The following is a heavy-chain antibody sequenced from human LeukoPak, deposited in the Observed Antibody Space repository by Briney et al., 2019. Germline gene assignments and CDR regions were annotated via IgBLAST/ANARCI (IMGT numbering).Heavy chain of an antibody. CDR2: ISSSSSTI. CDR3: ALQNYDILTGPGY. Sequence: GGSLRLSCAASGFTFNSYSMNWVRQAPGKGLEWVSYISSSSSTIYYADSVKGRFTISRDNAKNSLYLQMTSLRAEDTAVYYCALQNYDILTGPGYWGQGTLVTVSS. CDR1: GFTFNSYS. J-gene: IGHJ4*02. V-gene: IGHV3-48*04. D-gene: IGHD3-9*01.